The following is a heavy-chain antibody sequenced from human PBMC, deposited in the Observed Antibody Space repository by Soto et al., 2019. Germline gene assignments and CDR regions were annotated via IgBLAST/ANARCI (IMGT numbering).Heavy chain of an antibody. V-gene: IGHV3-64*01. Sequence: GGSLRLSCAASGFTFSSYAMHRVRQAPGKGLEYVSVITSNGGNTDYASSVKGRFTISRDNSKNTLYLQMGSLRAEDMAVYYCARRIPFGYGLDVWGQGTTVTVSS. J-gene: IGHJ6*02. CDR3: ARRIPFGYGLDV. CDR1: GFTFSSYA. D-gene: IGHD2-21*01. CDR2: ITSNGGNT.